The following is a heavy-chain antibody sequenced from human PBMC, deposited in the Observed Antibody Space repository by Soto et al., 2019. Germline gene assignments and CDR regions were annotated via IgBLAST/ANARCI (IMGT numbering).Heavy chain of an antibody. D-gene: IGHD4-17*01. CDR3: ARDLVKGDYDDDYYYGMDV. CDR2: INPNSGGT. CDR1: GYPFTGYY. J-gene: IGHJ6*02. V-gene: IGHV1-2*04. Sequence: GASGKVSCKGSGYPFTGYYIHWVRQAPGQGVEGMGWINPNSGGTNYAQKFQGWVTMPRDTSISTAYMELSRLRSDDTAVYYCARDLVKGDYDDDYYYGMDVWGQGTTVTVSS.